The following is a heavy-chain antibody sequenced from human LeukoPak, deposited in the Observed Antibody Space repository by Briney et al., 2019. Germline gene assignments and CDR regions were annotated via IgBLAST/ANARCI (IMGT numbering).Heavy chain of an antibody. J-gene: IGHJ4*02. CDR3: ARGPPTLFCGGDCYPFDY. D-gene: IGHD2-21*02. Sequence: SETLSLTCTVSGGSISSSSYYWGWIRQPPGKGLEWIGSIYYSGSTYYNPSLKSRVTISVDTSKNQFSLKLRSMTAADTAVYFCARGPPTLFCGGDCYPFDYWGQGTLVTVSS. CDR2: IYYSGST. V-gene: IGHV4-39*01. CDR1: GGSISSSSYY.